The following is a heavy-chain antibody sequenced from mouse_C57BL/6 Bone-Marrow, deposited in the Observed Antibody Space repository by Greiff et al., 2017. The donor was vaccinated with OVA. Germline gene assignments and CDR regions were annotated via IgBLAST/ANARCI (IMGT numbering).Heavy chain of an antibody. D-gene: IGHD1-1*01. CDR3: ARGENYGSSSYYAMDY. J-gene: IGHJ4*01. CDR2: INYDGSST. V-gene: IGHV5-16*01. Sequence: EVKLMESEGGLVQPGSSMKLSCTASGFTFSDYYMAWVRQVPEKGLEWVANINYDGSSTYYLDSLKSRFIISRDNAKNILYLQMSSLKSEDTATYYCARGENYGSSSYYAMDYWGQGTSVTVSS. CDR1: GFTFSDYY.